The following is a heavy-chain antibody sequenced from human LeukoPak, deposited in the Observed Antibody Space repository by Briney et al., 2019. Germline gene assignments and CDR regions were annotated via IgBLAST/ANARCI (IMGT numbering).Heavy chain of an antibody. Sequence: GRSLRLSCAASGFTFDDYAMHWVRQAPGKGLEWVSGISWNSGSIGYADSVKGRFTISRDNAKNSLYLQMNSLRAEDTALYYCAKGQYQLLPYYYYGMDVWGQGTTVTVSS. D-gene: IGHD2-2*01. CDR3: AKGQYQLLPYYYYGMDV. CDR1: GFTFDDYA. CDR2: ISWNSGSI. J-gene: IGHJ6*02. V-gene: IGHV3-9*01.